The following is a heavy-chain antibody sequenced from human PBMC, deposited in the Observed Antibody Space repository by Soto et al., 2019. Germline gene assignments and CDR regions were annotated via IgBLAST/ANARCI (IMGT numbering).Heavy chain of an antibody. V-gene: IGHV3-21*01. J-gene: IGHJ4*02. CDR1: GFTFSSYS. D-gene: IGHD1-26*01. CDR3: AGAGGSGADKDGG. CDR2: ISSSSSYI. Sequence: EVQLVESGGGLVKPGGSLRLSCAASGFTFSSYSMNWVRQAPGKGLEWVSSISSSSSYIYYADSVKGRFTISRDNAKNSLYLQTNSLRAEDTAVYDCAGAGGSGADKDGGWGQATLVTVSS.